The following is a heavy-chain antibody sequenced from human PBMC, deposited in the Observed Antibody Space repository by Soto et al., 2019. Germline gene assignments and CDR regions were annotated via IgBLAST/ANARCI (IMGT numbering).Heavy chain of an antibody. CDR2: IIPIFGTA. D-gene: IGHD2-15*01. V-gene: IGHV1-69*13. CDR1: GGTFSSYA. J-gene: IGHJ6*02. CDR3: AREGMRDIVVVVAATLGGMDV. Sequence: SVKVSCKASGGTFSSYAISWVRQAPGQGLEWMGGIIPIFGTANYAEKFQGRVTITADESTSTAYMELSSLRSEDTAVYYCAREGMRDIVVVVAATLGGMDVWGQGTTVTVSS.